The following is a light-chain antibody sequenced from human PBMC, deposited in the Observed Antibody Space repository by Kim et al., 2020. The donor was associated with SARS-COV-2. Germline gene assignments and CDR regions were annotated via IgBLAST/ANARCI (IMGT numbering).Light chain of an antibody. Sequence: ASVGDRVTITCRASQDISNYLAWTQQKPGKAPKRLIYAASSLQTGVPSRFSGSGSGTEFTLTISSLQPEDFATYYCQQYKTYPWTFGQGTKVDIK. J-gene: IGKJ1*01. CDR1: QDISNY. CDR2: AAS. V-gene: IGKV1-16*01. CDR3: QQYKTYPWT.